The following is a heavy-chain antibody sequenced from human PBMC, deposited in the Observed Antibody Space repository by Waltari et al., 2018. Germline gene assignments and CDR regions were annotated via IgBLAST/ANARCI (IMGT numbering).Heavy chain of an antibody. CDR1: GYTLTELS. D-gene: IGHD3-22*01. CDR2: MDPEDGEK. V-gene: IGHV1-24*01. CDR3: ATRAQSGYYLDGFDY. J-gene: IGHJ4*02. Sequence: QVQLVQSGAEVKKPGASVKVSCKVSGYTLTELSMHWVRQAPGKGLEWMGGMDPEDGEKIYAQKFQGRGTMTEDTSTDTAYMELSSLRSEDTAVYYCATRAQSGYYLDGFDYWGQGTLVTVSS.